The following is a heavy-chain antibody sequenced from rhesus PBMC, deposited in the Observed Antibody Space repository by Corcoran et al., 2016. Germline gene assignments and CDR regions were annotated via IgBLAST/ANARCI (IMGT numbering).Heavy chain of an antibody. CDR3: ARGRGWYYFDY. Sequence: QVQLQESGPGLVKPSETLSLTCAVSGYSISSGYYWGWIRQPPGKGLEWIGHINSGGSNTLNPSLQSRVTLSTDTSKNQFSLKLSSVTAADTAVYYCARGRGWYYFDYWGQGVLVTVSS. CDR2: INSGGSN. V-gene: IGHV4S14*01. D-gene: IGHD6-31*01. CDR1: GYSISSGYY. J-gene: IGHJ4*01.